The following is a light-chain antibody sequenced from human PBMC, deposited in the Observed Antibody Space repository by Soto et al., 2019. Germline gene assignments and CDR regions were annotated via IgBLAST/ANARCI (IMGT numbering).Light chain of an antibody. Sequence: QSALTQPASVSGSPGQSITISCFGTRGDIGTYNTVSWYQQHPGKAPKLLIYEVTSRASGVSXXXXXXXXXXXXSLTISGXQAGDEAEYYCNSYTSASFYVFGTGTKATVL. CDR2: EVT. CDR3: NSYTSASFYV. V-gene: IGLV2-14*02. J-gene: IGLJ1*01. CDR1: RGDIGTYNT.